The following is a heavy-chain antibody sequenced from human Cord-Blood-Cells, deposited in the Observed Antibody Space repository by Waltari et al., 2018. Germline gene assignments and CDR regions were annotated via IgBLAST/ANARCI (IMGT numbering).Heavy chain of an antibody. J-gene: IGHJ4*02. CDR2: ISSSSSYI. CDR1: GFPFSSYS. CDR3: ARGGGSGSY. D-gene: IGHD3-10*01. V-gene: IGHV3-21*01. Sequence: EVQLVASGGGLVKPGGSLSLSCAASGFPFSSYSTNWVRQAPGKGLEWVSSISSSSSYIYYAGSVKGRFTISRDNAKNSLYLQKNSLRAEDTAVYYCARGGGSGSYWGQGTLVTVSS.